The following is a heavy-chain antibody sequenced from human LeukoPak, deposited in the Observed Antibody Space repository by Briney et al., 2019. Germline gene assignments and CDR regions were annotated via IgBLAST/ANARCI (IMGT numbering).Heavy chain of an antibody. V-gene: IGHV4-30-4*01. D-gene: IGHD4-17*01. CDR1: GGSISSGDYY. J-gene: IGHJ4*02. CDR2: IYYSGST. CDR3: ARVPETTAGIDY. Sequence: PSETLSLTCTVSGGSISSGDYYWSWIRQPPGQGLEWIGYIYYSGSTYYNPSLKSRVTIPVDTSKNQFSLKLSSVTAADTAVYYCARVPETTAGIDYWGQGTLVTVSS.